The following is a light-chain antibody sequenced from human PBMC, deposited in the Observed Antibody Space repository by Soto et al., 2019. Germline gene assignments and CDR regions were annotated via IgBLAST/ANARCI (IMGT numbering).Light chain of an antibody. Sequence: DIQMTQSPSSLSASVGDRVTITCRASQSINTYLNWYQQKPGKAPKLLIYDSSTLQPGVPSRFTGSGSGRKFTLTISGLQFGDFATYFCQQLSHYPYTFGQGTKLEV. CDR2: DSS. J-gene: IGKJ2*01. CDR1: QSINTY. V-gene: IGKV1-39*01. CDR3: QQLSHYPYT.